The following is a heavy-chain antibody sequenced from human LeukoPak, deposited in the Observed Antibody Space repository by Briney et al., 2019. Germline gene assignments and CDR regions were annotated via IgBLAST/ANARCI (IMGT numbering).Heavy chain of an antibody. D-gene: IGHD6-13*01. CDR3: ASPSAGSSSWYGFDY. J-gene: IGHJ4*02. CDR2: IYYSGST. V-gene: IGHV4-59*01. CDR1: GGSISSYY. Sequence: SETLSLTCTVSGGSISSYYWSWIRQPPGRGLEWIGYIYYSGSTNYNPSLKSRVTISVDTSKNQFSLKLSSVTAADTAVYYCASPSAGSSSWYGFDYWGQGTLVTVSS.